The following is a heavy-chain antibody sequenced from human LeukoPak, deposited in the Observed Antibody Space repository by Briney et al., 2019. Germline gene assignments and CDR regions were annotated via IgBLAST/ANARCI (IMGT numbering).Heavy chain of an antibody. V-gene: IGHV3-53*01. J-gene: IGHJ4*02. CDR3: ARGVEPLAANTLAY. Sequence: GGSLRLSCAASGFTVITNDMTWVRQAPGKGLEWVSVLYSNGNTKYADSVQGRFTISRDNSKNTLYLEMNSLSPDDTAVYYCARGVEPLAANTLAYWGQGTLVTVSS. CDR2: LYSNGNT. D-gene: IGHD1-14*01. CDR1: GFTVITND.